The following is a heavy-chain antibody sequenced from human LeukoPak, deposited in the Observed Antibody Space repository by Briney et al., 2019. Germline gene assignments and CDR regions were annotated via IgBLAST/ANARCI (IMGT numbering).Heavy chain of an antibody. Sequence: PGGSLRLSCAASGFTFSDYGMHWVRQAPGKGLEWVAVISYDGSDKYYADSVKGRFTISRDNSKNTLYLQMNSLRTEDTALYYCAKGNGGYEYYFDYWGQGTLVTVSS. CDR3: AKGNGGYEYYFDY. CDR2: ISYDGSDK. J-gene: IGHJ4*02. CDR1: GFTFSDYG. V-gene: IGHV3-30*18. D-gene: IGHD5-12*01.